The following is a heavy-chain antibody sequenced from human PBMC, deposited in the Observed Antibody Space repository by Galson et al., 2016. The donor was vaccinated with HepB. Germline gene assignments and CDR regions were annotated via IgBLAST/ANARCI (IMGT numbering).Heavy chain of an antibody. D-gene: IGHD6-19*01. CDR3: ARFTQEWLDRVYYFDY. Sequence: SLRLSCAASGFTFGRYAMSWVRQAPGKGLEWVSAISGDGGSTYYAGSVQGRFTSSRDRSTNTMHPQTNSLRTDDTAVYYCARFTQEWLDRVYYFDYWGQGTLVTVSS. J-gene: IGHJ4*02. CDR2: ISGDGGST. V-gene: IGHV3-23*01. CDR1: GFTFGRYA.